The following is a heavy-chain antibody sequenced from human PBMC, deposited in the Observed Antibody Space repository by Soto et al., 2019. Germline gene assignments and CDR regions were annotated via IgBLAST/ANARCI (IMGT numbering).Heavy chain of an antibody. Sequence: GGSLRLSCAASGFIFKMYWMHWVRQSPGKGLVWISRIYNDGTYSDYADSVRGRFTISRGNVNDTLYLQMNNLRAEDSGLYYCTRGPRPISTGTGAYWGQGTQVTVSS. CDR1: GFIFKMYW. J-gene: IGHJ4*02. CDR3: TRGPRPISTGTGAY. V-gene: IGHV3-74*01. CDR2: IYNDGTYS. D-gene: IGHD3-10*01.